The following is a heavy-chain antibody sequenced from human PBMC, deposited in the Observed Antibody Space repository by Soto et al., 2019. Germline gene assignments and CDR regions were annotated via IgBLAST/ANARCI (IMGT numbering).Heavy chain of an antibody. V-gene: IGHV4-39*01. CDR2: ISRSGTT. CDR3: ARAVSTVTYDAFDI. D-gene: IGHD4-17*01. Sequence: PETLSLTCTVSGGSINNNNYYWGWVRQPPGKGLEWIASISRSGTTYYADSVKGRFTISRDNSKNTLYLQMNSLRAEDTAVYYCARAVSTVTYDAFDIWGQGTMVTVSS. J-gene: IGHJ3*02. CDR1: GGSINNNNYY.